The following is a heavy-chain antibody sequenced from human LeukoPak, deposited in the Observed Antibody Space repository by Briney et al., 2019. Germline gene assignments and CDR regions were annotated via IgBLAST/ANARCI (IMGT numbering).Heavy chain of an antibody. V-gene: IGHV3-23*01. CDR1: GFTFSSYA. CDR2: ISGSGGST. Sequence: GGSLRLSCAASGFTFSSYAMSWVRQAPGKGLEWVSAISGSGGSTYYADSVKGRFTISRDNAKNSLYLQMNSLRAEDTAVYYCARVVTTVTTWDNWYFDLWGRGTLVTVSS. CDR3: ARVVTTVTTWDNWYFDL. D-gene: IGHD4-17*01. J-gene: IGHJ2*01.